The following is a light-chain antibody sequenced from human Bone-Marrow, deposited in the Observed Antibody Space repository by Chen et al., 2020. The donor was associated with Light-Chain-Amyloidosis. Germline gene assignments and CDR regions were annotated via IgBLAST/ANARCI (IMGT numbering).Light chain of an antibody. CDR3: QVWDRSSDRPV. CDR1: NIGSKS. V-gene: IGLV3-21*02. Sequence: SYVLTQPSSVSVAPGQTATIACGGNNIGSKSVHWYPQAPGQAPLLVVYDDSYRPSGIPERMSGSNSGNTATLTISRVEAGDEADYYCQVWDRSSDRPVFGGGTKLTVL. J-gene: IGLJ3*02. CDR2: DDS.